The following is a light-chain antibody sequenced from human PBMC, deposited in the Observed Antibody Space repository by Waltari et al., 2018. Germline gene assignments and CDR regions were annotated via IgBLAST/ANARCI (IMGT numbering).Light chain of an antibody. Sequence: QSALTQPRSVSGSPGQSVTISCTGTSSDVGGYNYVSWYQQHPGKAPKLMIYDVSKRPSGVPDRFSRSKSGTTASPTISGLQPEDEADYYCCSYAGSYSGVFGGGTKLTVL. CDR2: DVS. CDR1: SSDVGGYNY. V-gene: IGLV2-11*01. J-gene: IGLJ3*02. CDR3: CSYAGSYSGV.